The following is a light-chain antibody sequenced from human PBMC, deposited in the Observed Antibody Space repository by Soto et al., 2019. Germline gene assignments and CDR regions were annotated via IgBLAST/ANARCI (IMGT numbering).Light chain of an antibody. V-gene: IGKV3-15*01. CDR3: QQYNNWPLT. Sequence: EIVLTQSPATLSLSPGERATLFCRASQSVTSNLAWYQQKRGQAPRLLIYGASTRATGIPARFSGSGSGTEFTLTISSLQSEDLAVYYCQQYNNWPLTFGGGTKVDIK. J-gene: IGKJ4*01. CDR2: GAS. CDR1: QSVTSN.